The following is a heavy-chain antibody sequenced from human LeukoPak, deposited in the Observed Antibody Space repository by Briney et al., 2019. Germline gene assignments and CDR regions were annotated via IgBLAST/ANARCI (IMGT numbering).Heavy chain of an antibody. CDR1: GFTFSSYG. V-gene: IGHV3-33*01. Sequence: GGSLRLSCAASGFTFSSYGMHWVRQAPGKGLEWVAVIWYDGSNKYYADSVKGRFTISRDNSKNTPYLQMNSLRAEDTAVYYCARDPYYDSSGYYLVGEAFDIWGQGTMVTVSS. J-gene: IGHJ3*02. D-gene: IGHD3-22*01. CDR3: ARDPYYDSSGYYLVGEAFDI. CDR2: IWYDGSNK.